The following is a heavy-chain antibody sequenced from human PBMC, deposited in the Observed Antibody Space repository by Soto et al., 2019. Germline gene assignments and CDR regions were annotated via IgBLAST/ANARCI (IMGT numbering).Heavy chain of an antibody. V-gene: IGHV3-21*01. D-gene: IGHD2-2*01. CDR3: ARDQGPPYCSSTSCYRRYYYYGMDV. Sequence: GGSLRLSCAASGFTFSSYSMNWVRQAPGKGLEWVSSISSSSSYIYYADSVKGRFTISRDNAKNSLYLQMNSLRAEDTAVYYCARDQGPPYCSSTSCYRRYYYYGMDVWGQGTTVTVSS. CDR2: ISSSSSYI. J-gene: IGHJ6*02. CDR1: GFTFSSYS.